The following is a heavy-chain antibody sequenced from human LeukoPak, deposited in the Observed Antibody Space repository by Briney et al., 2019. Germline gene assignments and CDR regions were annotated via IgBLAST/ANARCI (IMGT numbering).Heavy chain of an antibody. Sequence: SETLSLTCTVSGGSIRSYYWSWIRQPPGKGLEWIGYIYYNGNTNYNPSLESRVTTSIDTSNNQFSLRLRSVSAADTAVYYCARGATMVRGVIIPDAFDIWGQGTMVTVSS. D-gene: IGHD3-10*01. J-gene: IGHJ3*02. V-gene: IGHV4-59*01. CDR3: ARGATMVRGVIIPDAFDI. CDR1: GGSIRSYY. CDR2: IYYNGNT.